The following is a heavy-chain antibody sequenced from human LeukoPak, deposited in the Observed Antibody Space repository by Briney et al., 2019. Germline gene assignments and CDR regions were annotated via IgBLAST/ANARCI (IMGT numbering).Heavy chain of an antibody. J-gene: IGHJ5*02. D-gene: IGHD6-13*01. CDR2: IRSKANTYAT. CDR1: GFTFSDSA. Sequence: GGSLRLSCAASGFTFSDSAMHWVRQASGKGLEWVGRIRSKANTYATAYAASVKGRFTISRDDSKNTAYLQMNSLKTEDTAVYYCTRHIPSSSWYTEGFDPWGQGTLVTVSS. V-gene: IGHV3-73*01. CDR3: TRHIPSSSWYTEGFDP.